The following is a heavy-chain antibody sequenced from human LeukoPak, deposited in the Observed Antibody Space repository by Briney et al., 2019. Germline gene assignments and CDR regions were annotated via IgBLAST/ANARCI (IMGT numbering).Heavy chain of an antibody. CDR3: ARDKRVAVAGTYIYYYYMDV. Sequence: SETLSLTCTVSGGFISSYYWSGLRQPAGKGLGWVGRISISGSGSTNDNRSLKSRVTMSVDTSKNQFSLKLSSVTAADTAVYYCARDKRVAVAGTYIYYYYMDVWGNGTTVTISS. D-gene: IGHD6-19*01. CDR1: GGFISSYY. J-gene: IGHJ6*03. CDR2: ISISGSGST. V-gene: IGHV4-4*07.